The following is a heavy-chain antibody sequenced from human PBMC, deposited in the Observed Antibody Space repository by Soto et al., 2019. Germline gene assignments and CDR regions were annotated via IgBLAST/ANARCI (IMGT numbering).Heavy chain of an antibody. CDR2: ISYDGSNK. Sequence: PGGSLRLSCAASGFTFSHYCIHWVRQAPGKGLEWLAVISYDGSNKHYADSVKGRFTVSRDNSKNTLYLQMNSLRAEDTAVYFCARYSGKYQGPIDYWGQGTLVTVSS. CDR3: ARYSGKYQGPIDY. D-gene: IGHD1-26*01. J-gene: IGHJ4*02. CDR1: GFTFSHYC. V-gene: IGHV3-30*03.